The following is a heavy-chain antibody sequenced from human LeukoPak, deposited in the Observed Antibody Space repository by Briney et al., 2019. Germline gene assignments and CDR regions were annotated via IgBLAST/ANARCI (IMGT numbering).Heavy chain of an antibody. J-gene: IGHJ5*02. Sequence: ASVKVSCKASGYTFTTYGVNWVRQAPGQGLEWMGWISAYNGNTNYAQRLQGRVTMTTDTSTTTAYMELRSLRSDDTAVYYCARGSYYYNRSGSSNWFDPWGQGTLVTVSS. D-gene: IGHD3-22*01. CDR1: GYTFTTYG. V-gene: IGHV1-18*01. CDR2: ISAYNGNT. CDR3: ARGSYYYNRSGSSNWFDP.